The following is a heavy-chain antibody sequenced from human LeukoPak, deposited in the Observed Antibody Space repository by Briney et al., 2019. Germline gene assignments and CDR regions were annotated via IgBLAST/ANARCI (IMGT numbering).Heavy chain of an antibody. Sequence: PGGSLRLSCAASGFTFSSYAMHWVRQAPGKGLEWVAVISYDGSNKYYADSVKGRFTISRDNSKNTLYLQMNSLRAEDTAVYYCARADYSNYQGDPLDYWGQGTLVTVSS. D-gene: IGHD4-11*01. CDR2: ISYDGSNK. J-gene: IGHJ4*02. CDR1: GFTFSSYA. CDR3: ARADYSNYQGDPLDY. V-gene: IGHV3-30*04.